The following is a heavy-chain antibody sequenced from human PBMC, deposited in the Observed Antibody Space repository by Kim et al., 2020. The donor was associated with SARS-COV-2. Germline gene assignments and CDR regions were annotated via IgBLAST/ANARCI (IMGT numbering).Heavy chain of an antibody. V-gene: IGHV4-61*02. CDR2: IYTSGST. D-gene: IGHD3-10*01. CDR3: ARAPSSITMVRGADYVDY. J-gene: IGHJ4*02. CDR1: GGSISSGSYY. Sequence: SETLSLTCTVSGGSISSGSYYWSWIGQPAGRGLEWIGRIYTSGSTNYNPSLKSRVIISVDTYNNQFPLKMSPVTAADTAVYYCARAPSSITMVRGADYVDYWGQGTLVTVSS.